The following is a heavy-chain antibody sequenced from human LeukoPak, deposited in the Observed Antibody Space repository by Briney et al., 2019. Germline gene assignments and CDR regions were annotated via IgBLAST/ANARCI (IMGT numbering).Heavy chain of an antibody. CDR1: GFTFSSYE. J-gene: IGHJ4*02. CDR3: ARDTTAWVY. Sequence: GGSLRLSCAASGFTFSSYEMNWVRQAPGKGLEWVSFIDGSGGAIYYADSVKGRFTISRDNANNSLYLQMNSLRDEDTAVYYCARDTTAWVYWGQGTLVTVSS. CDR2: IDGSGGAI. D-gene: IGHD4-17*01. V-gene: IGHV3-48*03.